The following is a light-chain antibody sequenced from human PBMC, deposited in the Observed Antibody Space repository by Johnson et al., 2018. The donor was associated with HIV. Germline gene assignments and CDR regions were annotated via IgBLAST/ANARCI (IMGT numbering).Light chain of an antibody. Sequence: QSVLTQPPSVSAAPGQTVNISCSGNVSNIESYFVSWYQQLPGAAPTLLIYEDNKRPSGIPDRFSGSKSGATATLGITGLQTGDEADYYCGIWDASLSPLYVFGTGTTFTVL. J-gene: IGLJ1*01. CDR2: EDN. CDR1: VSNIESYF. V-gene: IGLV1-51*02. CDR3: GIWDASLSPLYV.